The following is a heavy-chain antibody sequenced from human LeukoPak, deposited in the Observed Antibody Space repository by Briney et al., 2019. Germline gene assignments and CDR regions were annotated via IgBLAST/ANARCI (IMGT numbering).Heavy chain of an antibody. CDR3: ARGIKNYYGVDV. CDR2: IKGDESST. D-gene: IGHD2-15*01. V-gene: IGHV3-74*01. CDR1: GFTFTSYW. J-gene: IGHJ6*02. Sequence: SGGSLRLSCAASGFTFTSYWIHWVRQAPGKGLVWVSRIKGDESSTNYADSVKGRFTISRDNAKNTVYLHMNSLRVEDAAVYYCARGIKNYYGVDVWGQGTTVTVS.